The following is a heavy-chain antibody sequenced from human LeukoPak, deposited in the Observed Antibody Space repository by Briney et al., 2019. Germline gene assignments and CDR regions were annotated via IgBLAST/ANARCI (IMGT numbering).Heavy chain of an antibody. V-gene: IGHV1-69*13. D-gene: IGHD3-9*01. CDR2: IIPIFGTA. CDR3: AREERYYDILTTNYYYGMDV. CDR1: GGTFSSYA. J-gene: IGHJ6*02. Sequence: SVKVSCTGSGGTFSSYASSWVRQAPGQGLEWMGGIIPIFGTANYAQKFQGRVTITADESTSTAYMELSSLRSEDTAVYYCAREERYYDILTTNYYYGMDVWGQGTTVTVSS.